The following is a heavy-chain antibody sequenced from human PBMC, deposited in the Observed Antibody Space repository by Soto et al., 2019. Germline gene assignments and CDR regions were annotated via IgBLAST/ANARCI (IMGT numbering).Heavy chain of an antibody. CDR1: GFTFSTYA. J-gene: IGHJ4*02. D-gene: IGHD5-18*01. CDR2: IVSGGST. V-gene: IGHV3-23*01. CDR3: AKDTTMVTPDYFDY. Sequence: EVQLLESGGGLVQPGGSLRLSCAASGFTFSTYAMNWVRQASGKGLEWVSAIVSGGSTFYEDSVKGRFTISRDNSKSTLYLKINGLRAEDRAVYYCAKDTTMVTPDYFDYWGQGPLVTVSS.